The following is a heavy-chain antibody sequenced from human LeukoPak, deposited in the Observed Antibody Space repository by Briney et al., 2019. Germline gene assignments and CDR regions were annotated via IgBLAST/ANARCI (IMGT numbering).Heavy chain of an antibody. CDR1: GYIFTSYW. CDR2: IDPSDSYT. J-gene: IGHJ4*02. D-gene: IGHD5-18*01. CDR3: ARAEGDTAMVIDY. V-gene: IGHV5-10-1*01. Sequence: GESLKISCQGSGYIFTSYWISWVRQMPGKGLEWMGRIDPSDSYTNYSPSFQGHVTISADKSISTAYLQWSSLKASDTAMYYCARAEGDTAMVIDYWGQGTLVTVSS.